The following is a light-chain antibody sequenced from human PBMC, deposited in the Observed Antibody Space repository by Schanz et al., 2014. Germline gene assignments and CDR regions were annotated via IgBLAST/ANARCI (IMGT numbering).Light chain of an antibody. Sequence: QSALTQPASVSGSPGQSITISCTGTSSDVGGYDFVSWYQQHPGKAPKLLIYDVSARPSGVSNRFSGSKSGNTAALTISGLQAEDEADYYCSAYASSRTVMFGGGTKLIVL. V-gene: IGLV2-14*01. CDR2: DVS. CDR1: SSDVGGYDF. CDR3: SAYASSRTVM. J-gene: IGLJ3*02.